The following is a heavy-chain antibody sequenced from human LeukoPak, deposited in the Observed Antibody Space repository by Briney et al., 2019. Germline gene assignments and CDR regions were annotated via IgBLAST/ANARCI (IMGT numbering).Heavy chain of an antibody. D-gene: IGHD3-22*01. CDR3: ARDWYDSSGYMDY. CDR2: INPRNGDT. CDR1: GYAFTGYY. J-gene: IGHJ4*02. Sequence: ASVKVSCKASGYAFTGYYVHWVRQAPGQGLEWVGWINPRNGDTNYAQRFQGRVNMARDTYTTTAYMELIGLRSDDTAVYYCARDWYDSSGYMDYWGQGTLVTVSS. V-gene: IGHV1-2*02.